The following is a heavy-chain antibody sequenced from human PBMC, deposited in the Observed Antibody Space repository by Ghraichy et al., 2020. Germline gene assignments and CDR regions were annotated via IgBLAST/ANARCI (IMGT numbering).Heavy chain of an antibody. V-gene: IGHV4-34*01. D-gene: IGHD2-15*01. CDR3: ASSSPSTYCSGGSCRVAAQGKQRTRVHY. Sequence: SETLSPTCAVYGGSFSGYYWSWIRQPPGKGLEWIGEINHSGSTNYNPSLKSRVTISVDTSKNQFSLKLSSVTAADTAVYYCASSSPSTYCSGGSCRVAAQGKQRTRVHYWGQGTLVTVSS. J-gene: IGHJ4*02. CDR1: GGSFSGYY. CDR2: INHSGST.